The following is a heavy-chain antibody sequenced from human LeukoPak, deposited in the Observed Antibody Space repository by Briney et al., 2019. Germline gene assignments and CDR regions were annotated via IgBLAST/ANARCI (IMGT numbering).Heavy chain of an antibody. CDR1: GYTFTGYY. CDR3: AREYDSSGENDY. J-gene: IGHJ4*02. D-gene: IGHD3-22*01. CDR2: INPNSGGT. Sequence: ASVKVSCKASGYTFTGYYKHWVRQAPGQGLEWMGRINPNSGGTNYAQKFQGRVTMTRDTSISTAYMELSRLRSDDTAVYYCAREYDSSGENDYWGQGTLATVSS. V-gene: IGHV1-2*06.